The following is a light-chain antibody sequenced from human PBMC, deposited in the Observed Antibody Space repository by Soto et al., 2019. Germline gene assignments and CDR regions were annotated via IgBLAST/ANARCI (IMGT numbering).Light chain of an antibody. V-gene: IGKV3-20*01. Sequence: EIVLTQSPGTLSLSPGERATLSCRASQSVSSNYLAWYQQKPGQAPRLLIYGASSSATGIPDRFSGSGSGTDFTLTISRLEPEDFAVYYCQHYDSSPFTFGPGTKVDIK. CDR1: QSVSSNY. CDR3: QHYDSSPFT. J-gene: IGKJ3*01. CDR2: GAS.